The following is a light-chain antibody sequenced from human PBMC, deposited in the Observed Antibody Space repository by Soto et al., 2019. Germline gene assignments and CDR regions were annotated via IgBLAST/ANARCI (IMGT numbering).Light chain of an antibody. Sequence: QSVLTQPTSVSGSPGQSITISCTGTSSDVGGYNYVSWYQHHPGKAPKLIIYDVTNRPSGVSNPFSGSKSGNTASLTISGLQPEDEADYYCSSYTTCNPPLIAFATVTKVT. CDR2: DVT. J-gene: IGLJ1*01. CDR3: SSYTTCNPPLIA. V-gene: IGLV2-14*03. CDR1: SSDVGGYNY.